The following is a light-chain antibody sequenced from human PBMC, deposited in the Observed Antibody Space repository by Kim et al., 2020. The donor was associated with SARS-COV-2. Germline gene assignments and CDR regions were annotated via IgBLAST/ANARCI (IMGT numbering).Light chain of an antibody. J-gene: IGLJ3*02. CDR3: SSFSASYTLV. Sequence: QSALTQPASVSGSPGQSITISCTGTSSDVGGYNYVSWYQQHPGKAPKLFIRNVTTRPSGVSDRFSGSKSGNTAALTISGLQAEDEADYYCSSFSASYTLVFGGGTQLTVL. CDR2: NVT. CDR1: SSDVGGYNY. V-gene: IGLV2-14*03.